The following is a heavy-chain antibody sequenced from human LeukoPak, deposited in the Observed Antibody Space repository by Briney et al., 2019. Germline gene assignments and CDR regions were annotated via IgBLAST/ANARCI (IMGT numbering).Heavy chain of an antibody. CDR1: GGSISSYY. J-gene: IGHJ4*02. V-gene: IGHV4-59*01. CDR2: IYYSGST. D-gene: IGHD5-24*01. CDR3: ARASRDTWLQSPNFDY. Sequence: SETLSLTCTVSGGSISSYYWSWIRQPPGKGPEWIGYIYYSGSTNYNPSLKSRVTISVDTSKNQFSLKLSSVTAADTAVYYCARASRDTWLQSPNFDYWGQGTLVTVSS.